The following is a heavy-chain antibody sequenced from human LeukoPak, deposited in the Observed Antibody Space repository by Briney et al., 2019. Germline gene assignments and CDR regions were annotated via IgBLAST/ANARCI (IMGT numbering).Heavy chain of an antibody. J-gene: IGHJ3*02. CDR1: GFSFSGSW. Sequence: GGSLRLSCTASGFSFSGSWMSWVRQLPGKGLEWLADMNPDGSAIVYVDSVKGRFTVSRNNAKNSLYLQMDGLRAEDTAVYYCARDPLNGALDIWGQGTVVTVSS. CDR3: ARDPLNGALDI. V-gene: IGHV3-7*01. CDR2: MNPDGSAI.